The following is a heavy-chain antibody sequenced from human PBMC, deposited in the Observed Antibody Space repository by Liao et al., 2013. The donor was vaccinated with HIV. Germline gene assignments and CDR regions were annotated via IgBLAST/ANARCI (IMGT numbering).Heavy chain of an antibody. D-gene: IGHD3/OR15-3a*01. Sequence: QVQLQESGPGLVKPSENLSLTCTVFGGSVTTYYWSWIRQPAGKGLEWIGRIYTSGSTIYNPSLDSRVTMSVDTSKNQFSLKLSSVTAADTAVYYCAIRRGNIWTGYYFDYWGRGTLVTVSS. CDR2: IYTSGST. V-gene: IGHV4-4*07. CDR1: GGSVTTYY. J-gene: IGHJ4*02. CDR3: AIRRGNIWTGYYFDY.